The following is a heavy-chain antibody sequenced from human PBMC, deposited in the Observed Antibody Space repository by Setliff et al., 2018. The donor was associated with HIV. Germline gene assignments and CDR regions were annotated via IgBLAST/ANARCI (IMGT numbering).Heavy chain of an antibody. CDR2: IIPIFGTT. Sequence: SVKVSCKASGYTFSSYPISWVRQAPGQGLEWMGGIIPIFGTTHYAQKFQGRVTVTADESTSTAFMQLSSLRSDDTAVYYCARGRNYDSSGYGDYYYYMDVWGKGTTVTVSS. V-gene: IGHV1-69*13. CDR3: ARGRNYDSSGYGDYYYYMDV. J-gene: IGHJ6*03. D-gene: IGHD3-22*01. CDR1: GYTFSSYP.